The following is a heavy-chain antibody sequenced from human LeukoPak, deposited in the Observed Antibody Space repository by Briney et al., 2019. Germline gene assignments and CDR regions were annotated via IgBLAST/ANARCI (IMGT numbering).Heavy chain of an antibody. CDR2: MNPNSGNT. J-gene: IGHJ4*02. D-gene: IGHD3-22*01. Sequence: ASVKVSCKASGYTFTSYDINWVRQATGQGLEWMGWMNPNSGNTGYAQKFQGRVTMTRNTSISTAYMELSSLRSEETAACYCARGDYYDSSGYSTWGQGTLVTVSS. CDR1: GYTFTSYD. CDR3: ARGDYYDSSGYST. V-gene: IGHV1-8*01.